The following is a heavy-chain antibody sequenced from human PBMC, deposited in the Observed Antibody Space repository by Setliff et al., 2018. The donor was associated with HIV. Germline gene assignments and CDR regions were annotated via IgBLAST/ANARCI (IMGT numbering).Heavy chain of an antibody. CDR3: ARRGYSGYASGWFGP. CDR2: IYHSGGV. V-gene: IGHV4-59*08. J-gene: IGHJ5*02. CDR1: GASISSYY. D-gene: IGHD5-12*01. Sequence: ETLSLTCTVSGASISSYYWSWLRQPPGKGLEWLGYIYHSGGVNYNPSLKGRGTISLDTSKNQFSLRLTSVTAADTAVYYCARRGYSGYASGWFGPWGQGTLVTVLL.